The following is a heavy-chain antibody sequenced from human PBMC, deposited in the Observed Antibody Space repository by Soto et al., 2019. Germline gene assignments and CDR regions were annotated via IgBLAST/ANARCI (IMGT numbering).Heavy chain of an antibody. CDR1: GGTFSSYT. Sequence: QVQLVQSGAEVKKPGSSVKVSCKASGGTFSSYTISWVRQAPGQGLEWMGRIIPILGIANYAQKFQGRVTITADKSTSTAYMELSSLRSEDTAVYYCARDKSSGYSSCWYYFDYWGQGTLVTVSS. CDR3: ARDKSSGYSSCWYYFDY. CDR2: IIPILGIA. J-gene: IGHJ4*02. D-gene: IGHD6-19*01. V-gene: IGHV1-69*08.